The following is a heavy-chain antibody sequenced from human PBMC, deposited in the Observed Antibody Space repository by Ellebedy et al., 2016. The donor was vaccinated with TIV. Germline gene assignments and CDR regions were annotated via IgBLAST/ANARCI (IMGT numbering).Heavy chain of an antibody. CDR3: ARDHRAARLTLYYYGMDV. CDR2: IIPIFGTA. Sequence: SVKVSCXASGGTFSSYAISWVRQAPGQGLEWMGGIIPIFGTANYAQKFQGRVTITADESTSTAYMELSSLRSEDTAVYYCARDHRAARLTLYYYGMDVWGQGTTVTVSS. J-gene: IGHJ6*02. CDR1: GGTFSSYA. V-gene: IGHV1-69*13.